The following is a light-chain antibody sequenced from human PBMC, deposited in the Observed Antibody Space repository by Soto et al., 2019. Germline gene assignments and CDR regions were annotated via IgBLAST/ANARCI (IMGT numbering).Light chain of an antibody. CDR2: GAS. CDR1: QSVTRSY. J-gene: IGKJ5*01. CDR3: QQYGSSIT. V-gene: IGKV3-20*01. Sequence: IVLTQSPGTLSLSPGERATLSCRASQSVTRSYLAWYQQEPGQAPRLLIYGASSRAIGIPDRFSGSGSGTDFTLTISRLEPEDFAVYYCQQYGSSITFGQGTRLEIK.